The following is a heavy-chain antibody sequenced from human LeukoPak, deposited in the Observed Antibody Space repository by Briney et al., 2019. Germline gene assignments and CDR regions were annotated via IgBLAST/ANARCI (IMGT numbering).Heavy chain of an antibody. Sequence: AGGSLRLSCAASGFTFSSFVMHWVRQAPGKGLEYVSNILRNGERTHYGSSVKGRFTISRDNSRNTVYLQMGSLRAEDMAVYYCTRDRDGGFAFDIWGQGTMVTVSS. CDR2: ILRNGERT. D-gene: IGHD5-24*01. CDR1: GFTFSSFV. V-gene: IGHV3-64*01. J-gene: IGHJ3*02. CDR3: TRDRDGGFAFDI.